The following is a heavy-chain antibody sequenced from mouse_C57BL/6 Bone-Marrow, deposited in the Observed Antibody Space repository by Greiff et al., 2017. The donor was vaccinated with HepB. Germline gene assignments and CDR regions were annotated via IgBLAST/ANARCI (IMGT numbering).Heavy chain of an antibody. J-gene: IGHJ4*01. CDR1: GYTFTSYW. D-gene: IGHD1-1*01. V-gene: IGHV1-5*01. CDR3: TSYYYGSPYYYAMYY. Sequence: VQLKQSGTVLARPGASVKMSCKTSGYTFTSYWMHWVKQRPGQGLEWIGAIYPGNSDTSYNQKFKGKAKLTAVTSASTAYMELSSLTNEDSAVYYCTSYYYGSPYYYAMYYWGQGTSVTVAS. CDR2: IYPGNSDT.